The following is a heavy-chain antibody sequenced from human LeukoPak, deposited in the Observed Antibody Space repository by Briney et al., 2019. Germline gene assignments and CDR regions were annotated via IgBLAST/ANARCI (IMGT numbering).Heavy chain of an antibody. CDR2: IKQDGSEK. J-gene: IGHJ4*02. CDR3: AREQKGSSWDFDY. CDR1: GFTFSSYW. V-gene: IGHV3-7*01. Sequence: GGSLRLSCAASGFTFSSYWMSWVRQAPGKGLEWVANIKQDGSEKYYVDSVKGRFTISRDNAKNSLYLQMNSLRAEDTAVYYCAREQKGSSWDFDYWGQGTLVTVSS. D-gene: IGHD6-13*01.